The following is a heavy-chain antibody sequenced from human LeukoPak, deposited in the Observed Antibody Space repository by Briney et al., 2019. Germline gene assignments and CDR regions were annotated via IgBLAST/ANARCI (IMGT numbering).Heavy chain of an antibody. CDR1: GYTFTSYY. Sequence: ASVKVSCKASGYTFTSYYMHWVRQAPGQGLEWMGIINPSGGSTRYAQKFQGRVTMTRDTSTSTAYMELSRLRSDDTAVYYCARDLSPLLWFGESVPRGAPDYYYYYGMDVWGQGTTVTVSS. J-gene: IGHJ6*02. CDR2: INPSGGST. CDR3: ARDLSPLLWFGESVPRGAPDYYYYYGMDV. V-gene: IGHV1-46*01. D-gene: IGHD3-10*01.